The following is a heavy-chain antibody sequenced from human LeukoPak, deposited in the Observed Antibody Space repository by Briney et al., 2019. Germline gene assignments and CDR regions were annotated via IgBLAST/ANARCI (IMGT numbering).Heavy chain of an antibody. J-gene: IGHJ4*02. CDR1: GYTFTSYY. CDR2: INPSGGST. V-gene: IGHV1-46*03. D-gene: IGHD7-27*01. Sequence: ASVKVSCKASGYTFTSYYMHWVRQAPGQGLVWMGIINPSGGSTSYAQKFQGRVTMTRDTSTSTVYMELSSLRSEDTAVYYCAPAKLGIFILDYWGQGTLVTVSS. CDR3: APAKLGIFILDY.